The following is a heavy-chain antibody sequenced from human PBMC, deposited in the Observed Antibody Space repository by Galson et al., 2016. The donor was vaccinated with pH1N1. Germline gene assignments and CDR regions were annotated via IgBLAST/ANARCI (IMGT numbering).Heavy chain of an antibody. V-gene: IGHV5-51*03. CDR1: GYTFTTYW. CDR2: IYPGDSET. CDR3: ARRSTELGQDY. Sequence: SGAEVKKPGESLKISCQASGYTFTTYWIGWVRQMPGKGLEWMGIIYPGDSETKYSPSFEGQVTFSVDKSKNTAYLHWSSLKASDTAIYYCARRSTELGQDYWGQGVLVTVSS. D-gene: IGHD2/OR15-2a*01. J-gene: IGHJ4*02.